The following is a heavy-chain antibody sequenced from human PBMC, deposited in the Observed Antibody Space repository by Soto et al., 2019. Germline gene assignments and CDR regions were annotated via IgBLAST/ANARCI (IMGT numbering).Heavy chain of an antibody. CDR1: GGSISSGGYY. CDR3: ARGRDGAILDY. J-gene: IGHJ4*02. V-gene: IGHV4-31*03. Sequence: ASETLSLTCTVSGGSISSGGYYWSWIRQHPGKGLEWIGYIYYSGSTYYNPSLKSRVTISVDTSKNQFSLKLSSVTAADTAVYYCARGRDGAILDYWGQGTLVTVSS. CDR2: IYYSGST.